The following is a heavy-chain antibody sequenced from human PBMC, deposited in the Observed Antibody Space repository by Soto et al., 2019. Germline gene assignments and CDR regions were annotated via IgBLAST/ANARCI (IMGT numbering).Heavy chain of an antibody. CDR3: ATDYYDSSGYPLNLDY. V-gene: IGHV3-23*01. D-gene: IGHD3-22*01. CDR1: GFTFSSYA. CDR2: SSGSGGST. Sequence: GGSLRLSCAASGFTFSSYAMSWVRQAPGKGLEWVSASSGSGGSTYYADSVKGRFTISRDNSKNTLYLQMNSLRAEDTAVYYCATDYYDSSGYPLNLDYWGQGTLVTVSS. J-gene: IGHJ4*02.